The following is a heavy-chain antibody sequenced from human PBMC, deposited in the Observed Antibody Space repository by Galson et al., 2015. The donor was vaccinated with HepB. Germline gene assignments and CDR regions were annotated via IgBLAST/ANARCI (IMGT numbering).Heavy chain of an antibody. CDR2: ISYDGSNK. CDR1: GFTFSSYG. J-gene: IGHJ4*02. D-gene: IGHD1-26*01. CDR3: AKGGRSGSYGWSDY. Sequence: SLRLSCAASGFTFSSYGIHWVRQAPGKGLEWVAVISYDGSNKYYADSVKGRFTISRDNSKNTLYLQMNSLRADDTAVYYCAKGGRSGSYGWSDYWGQGTLVTVSS. V-gene: IGHV3-30*18.